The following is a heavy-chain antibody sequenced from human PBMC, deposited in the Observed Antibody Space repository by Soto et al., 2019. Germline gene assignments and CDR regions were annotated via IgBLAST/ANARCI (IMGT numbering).Heavy chain of an antibody. V-gene: IGHV4-34*01. D-gene: IGHD6-13*01. Sequence: SETLSLTCAVYGGSFSGYYWSWIRQPPGKGLEWIGEINHSGSTNYNPSLKSRVTISVDTSKNQFSLKLSSVTAADTAVYYCARGDRAARSWEERAYYYGMDVWGQGTTVTVSS. CDR1: GGSFSGYY. CDR3: ARGDRAARSWEERAYYYGMDV. J-gene: IGHJ6*02. CDR2: INHSGST.